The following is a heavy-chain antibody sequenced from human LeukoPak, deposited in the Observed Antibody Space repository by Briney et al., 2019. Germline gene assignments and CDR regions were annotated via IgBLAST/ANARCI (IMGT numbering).Heavy chain of an antibody. CDR1: GDSFTTYW. V-gene: IGHV5-51*01. CDR3: ARHKYDSSGYREGFDY. Sequence: GESLKISCKGSGDSFTTYWIGWGRQMPGKGVEWIGIIFPGDSATKYSPSFQGQVTISADKSISTAYLQWSSLKASDTAMYYCARHKYDSSGYREGFDYWGQGTLVTVSS. D-gene: IGHD3-22*01. J-gene: IGHJ4*02. CDR2: IFPGDSAT.